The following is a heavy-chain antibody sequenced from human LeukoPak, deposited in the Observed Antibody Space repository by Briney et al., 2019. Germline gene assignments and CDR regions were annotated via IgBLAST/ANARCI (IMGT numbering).Heavy chain of an antibody. CDR2: IIPIFGTA. J-gene: IGHJ4*02. Sequence: SVKVSCKASGGIFSSYAISWVRQAPGQGLEWVGGIIPIFGTANYAQKFQGRVTITADESTSTAYMELSSLRSEDTAVYYCAREAVAGTRTPDYWGQGTLVTVSS. D-gene: IGHD6-19*01. CDR3: AREAVAGTRTPDY. V-gene: IGHV1-69*13. CDR1: GGIFSSYA.